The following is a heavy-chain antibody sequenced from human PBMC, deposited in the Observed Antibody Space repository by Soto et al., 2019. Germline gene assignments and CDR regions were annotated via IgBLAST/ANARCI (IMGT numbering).Heavy chain of an antibody. CDR1: GYPFSDNQ. CDR2: VNPKSDDT. V-gene: IGHV1-2*02. CDR3: ARKHSLDYIRWGLDP. Sequence: ASVKVSCKASGYPFSDNQIHWLRRAPGQGLEWMGRVNPKSDDTNYAQKFQGRVTMTRDTSIDTAYLELTGLTSDDTATYYCARKHSLDYIRWGLDPWGQGTLVTVSS. J-gene: IGHJ5*02. D-gene: IGHD4-4*01.